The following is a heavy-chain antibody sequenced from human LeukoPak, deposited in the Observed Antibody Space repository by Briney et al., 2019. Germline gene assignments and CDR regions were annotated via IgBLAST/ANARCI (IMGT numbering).Heavy chain of an antibody. D-gene: IGHD3-22*01. V-gene: IGHV3-7*01. CDR2: IKQDGSEK. Sequence: GGSLRFSCAASGFTFSSYWKSWVRQAPGKGLEWVANIKQDGSEKYYVDSVKGRFTISRDNAKNSLYLQMNSLRAEDTAVYYCARNDYYDSSGYCYWGQGTLVTVSS. J-gene: IGHJ4*02. CDR1: GFTFSSYW. CDR3: ARNDYYDSSGYCY.